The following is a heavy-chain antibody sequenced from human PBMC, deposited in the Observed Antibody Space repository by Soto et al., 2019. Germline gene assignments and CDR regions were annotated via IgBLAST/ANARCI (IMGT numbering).Heavy chain of an antibody. CDR3: AKASPVSWNYQDVDY. CDR1: GFTFSDFA. D-gene: IGHD1-7*01. V-gene: IGHV3-23*01. Sequence: EVQLLEAGGGLVQPGGSLKLSCAASGFTFSDFAMTWVRQAPGKGLEWVSALNPGGGTTYHTDSVKGRFTISRDNSQNTLFLQMNRLRVEDTAVSDCAKASPVSWNYQDVDYWGKGTLVTVSS. J-gene: IGHJ4*02. CDR2: LNPGGGTT.